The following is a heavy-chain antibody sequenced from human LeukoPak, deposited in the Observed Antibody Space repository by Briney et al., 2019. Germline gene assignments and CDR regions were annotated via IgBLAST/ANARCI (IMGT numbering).Heavy chain of an antibody. V-gene: IGHV3-20*04. CDR2: INWNGGRT. J-gene: IGHJ4*02. Sequence: GGSLRLSCAASGFTFDDYGMSGVRQAPGKGLEWVSGINWNGGRTGYADSVKGRFTISRDNAKKSLYVQMNSLRAEDTALYYCAREYYGSGSYYNVGYWDQGTLVTVSS. CDR3: AREYYGSGSYYNVGY. CDR1: GFTFDDYG. D-gene: IGHD3-10*01.